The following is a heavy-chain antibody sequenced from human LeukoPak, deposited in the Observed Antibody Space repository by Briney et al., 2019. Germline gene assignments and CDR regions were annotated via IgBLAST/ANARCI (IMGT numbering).Heavy chain of an antibody. CDR1: GYTFTGYY. D-gene: IGHD6-19*01. V-gene: IGHV1-2*02. Sequence: ASVKVSCKASGYTFTGYYMHWVRQAPGQGLEWMRWINPNSGGTEFAQKFQGRVTMTRDTSINTAYMELSSLRSDDTAVFYCARVRIGVTGSDAFDIWGQGTMVTVSS. J-gene: IGHJ3*02. CDR3: ARVRIGVTGSDAFDI. CDR2: INPNSGGT.